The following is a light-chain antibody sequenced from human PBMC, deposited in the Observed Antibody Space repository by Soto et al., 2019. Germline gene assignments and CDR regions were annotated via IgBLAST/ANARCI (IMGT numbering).Light chain of an antibody. Sequence: LCQSPSSPSASVEDRVTITCRACQGINSHLAWYRQGPGKAPKLLIYKASHLENGVPARFSGSGSGTDFTLTISSLQPEDVAPYYCQRYNSPPIPFGGGTMVDI. CDR2: KAS. CDR3: QRYNSPPIP. J-gene: IGKJ4*01. V-gene: IGKV1-13*02. CDR1: QGINSH.